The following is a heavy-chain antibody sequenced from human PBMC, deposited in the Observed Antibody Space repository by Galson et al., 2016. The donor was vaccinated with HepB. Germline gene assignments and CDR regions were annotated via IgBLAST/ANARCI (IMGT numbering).Heavy chain of an antibody. CDR3: ARPQEGIAAAGLDY. Sequence: SLRLSCAASGFTFSRSSMHWVRQAPGKGLEWVAVITSDGNIKYYADSIQGRFTISRDNSKNTMYLQMNSLRGEDTAVYYCARPQEGIAAAGLDYWGQGTLVTVSS. J-gene: IGHJ4*02. CDR2: ITSDGNIK. D-gene: IGHD6-13*01. V-gene: IGHV3-30*04. CDR1: GFTFSRSS.